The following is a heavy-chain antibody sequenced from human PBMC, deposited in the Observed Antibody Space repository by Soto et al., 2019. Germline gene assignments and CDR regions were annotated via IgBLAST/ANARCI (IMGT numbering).Heavy chain of an antibody. V-gene: IGHV2-5*02. D-gene: IGHD2-21*02. J-gene: IGHJ6*02. CDR1: GFSLSTSGVG. Sequence: QITLKESGPTLVKPTQTLTLTCTFSGFSLSTSGVGVGWIRQPPGKALEWLAIIYWDDDKRYSPSLKSRLTITKDTSKIQVVLTMTNMDPVDTATYYCAHSRCGGDCLQSYSSHYYYGMDVWGQGTTVTVSS. CDR3: AHSRCGGDCLQSYSSHYYYGMDV. CDR2: IYWDDDK.